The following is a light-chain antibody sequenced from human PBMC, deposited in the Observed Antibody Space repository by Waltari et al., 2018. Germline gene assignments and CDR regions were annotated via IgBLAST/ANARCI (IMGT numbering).Light chain of an antibody. J-gene: IGKJ2*01. CDR2: KVS. CDR3: MQGTHWPPYT. Sequence: DVVMTQSPLSLSVTLGQPDSISCRSSESLVHSDGNPYLNWCQQRPGQPPRRLIYKVSNRDSGVPDRFSGSGSGTDFTLKISRVEAEDIGFYYCMQGTHWPPYTFGQRTKLEIK. CDR1: ESLVHSDGNPY. V-gene: IGKV2-30*02.